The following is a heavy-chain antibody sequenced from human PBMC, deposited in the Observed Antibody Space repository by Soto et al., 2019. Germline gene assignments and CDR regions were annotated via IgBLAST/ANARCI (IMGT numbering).Heavy chain of an antibody. CDR2: IIPTFGTA. CDR1: GGTFSSSA. CDR3: ARSETAGHRGFDI. D-gene: IGHD6-19*01. Sequence: QVQLVQSGAEMREPGSSVKVSCKASGGTFSSSAINWLRQAPGQGPEWMGGIIPTFGTANYIEKFRGRVTITAYTSTSTAYMEVGSLTSEDPAMYFCARSETAGHRGFDIWGQGTMVTVSS. J-gene: IGHJ3*02. V-gene: IGHV1-69*06.